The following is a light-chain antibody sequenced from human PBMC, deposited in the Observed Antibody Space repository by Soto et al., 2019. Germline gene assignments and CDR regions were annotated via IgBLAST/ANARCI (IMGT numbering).Light chain of an antibody. CDR3: QQYGSSPLYT. Sequence: EIVLTQSPGTLSLSPGERATLSCRASQSVSRSYLAWYQQKVGQAPRLLIYGASSRATGIPGRFSGSGSGTDFTLTISRLEPEDFAVYYSQQYGSSPLYTFGQGTKLQIK. CDR2: GAS. CDR1: QSVSRSY. V-gene: IGKV3-20*01. J-gene: IGKJ2*01.